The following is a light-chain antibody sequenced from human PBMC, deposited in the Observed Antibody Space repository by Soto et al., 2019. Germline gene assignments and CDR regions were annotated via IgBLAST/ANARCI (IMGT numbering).Light chain of an antibody. CDR2: GNY. CDR3: AAWDDSLKSWV. V-gene: IGLV1-44*01. CDR1: SSNIGRNA. Sequence: QSVLTQPPSASGTPGQRVTISCSGSSSNIGRNAVNWYQQLPGTVPKLLIYGNYQRPSGVPDRFSGSESATSASLAISGLQSEDEADYYCAAWDDSLKSWVFGGGTKVPS. J-gene: IGLJ3*02.